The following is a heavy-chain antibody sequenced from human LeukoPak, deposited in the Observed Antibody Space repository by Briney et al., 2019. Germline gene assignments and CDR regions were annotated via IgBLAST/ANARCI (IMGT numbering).Heavy chain of an antibody. J-gene: IGHJ6*03. V-gene: IGHV4-39*07. CDR3: ARLRDYGRYYYYYYYMDV. CDR2: IYYSGST. CDR1: GGSISSSSYY. Sequence: SETLSLTCTVSGGSISSSSYYWGWIRQPPGKGLEWIGSIYYSGSTYYNPSLKSRVTISVDTSKNQFSLKLSSVTAADTAVYYCARLRDYGRYYYYYYYMDVWGKGTTVTVSS. D-gene: IGHD4/OR15-4a*01.